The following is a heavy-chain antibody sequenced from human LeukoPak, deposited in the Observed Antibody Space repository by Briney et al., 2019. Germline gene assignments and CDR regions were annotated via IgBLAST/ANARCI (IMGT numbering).Heavy chain of an antibody. CDR3: ASLRDGYNWGIDY. CDR1: GASISSYY. Sequence: KPSETLSLTCTVSGASISSYYWSWIRQPPGKGLEWIGDIYYSGSIKYNPSLKSRVTMSVDTSKNQFSLKLSSVTAADTAVYYCASLRDGYNWGIDYWGQGTLVTVSS. D-gene: IGHD5-24*01. V-gene: IGHV4-59*12. CDR2: IYYSGSI. J-gene: IGHJ4*02.